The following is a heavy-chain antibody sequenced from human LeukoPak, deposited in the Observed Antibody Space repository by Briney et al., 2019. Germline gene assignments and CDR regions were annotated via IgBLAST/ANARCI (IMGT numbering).Heavy chain of an antibody. CDR1: GGSFSDYY. Sequence: LSLTCAVYGGSFSDYYMSWIRQAPGKGLEWVSYISSSGSTIYYADSVKGRFTISRDNAKNSLYLQMNSLRAEDTAVYYCARDPGSGWFDPWGQGTLVTVSS. D-gene: IGHD2-15*01. J-gene: IGHJ5*02. V-gene: IGHV3-11*01. CDR3: ARDPGSGWFDP. CDR2: ISSSGSTI.